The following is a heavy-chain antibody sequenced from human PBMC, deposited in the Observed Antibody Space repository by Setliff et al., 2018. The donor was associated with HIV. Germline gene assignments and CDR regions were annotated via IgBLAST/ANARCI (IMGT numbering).Heavy chain of an antibody. V-gene: IGHV4-4*07. Sequence: PSENLSLTCYVTDDPISSYYWSWVRQPAGKGLEWIGRLYVSGDTNYNPSLKSRVTMSLDTSKKHFSLNLKSVTAADTAVYYCALTGHRLLRGYMDVWGKGTTVAVSS. J-gene: IGHJ6*03. CDR3: ALTGHRLLRGYMDV. CDR2: LYVSGDT. CDR1: DDPISSYY. D-gene: IGHD2-15*01.